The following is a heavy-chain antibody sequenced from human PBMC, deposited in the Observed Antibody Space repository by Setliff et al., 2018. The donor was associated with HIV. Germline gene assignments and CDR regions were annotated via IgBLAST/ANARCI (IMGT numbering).Heavy chain of an antibody. V-gene: IGHV3-53*01. CDR2: IYKAGKT. D-gene: IGHD5-18*01. CDR3: AKGGYGGAYYVAGY. CDR1: GFRVTDTY. Sequence: PGGSLRLSCEASGFRVTDTYMAWVRQAPGKGLEWVTLIYKAGKTYYADFVKGRFTIARDDTKNTVSLQMTNLEPGDTAMYYCAKGGYGGAYYVAGYWGQGTKVT. J-gene: IGHJ4*02.